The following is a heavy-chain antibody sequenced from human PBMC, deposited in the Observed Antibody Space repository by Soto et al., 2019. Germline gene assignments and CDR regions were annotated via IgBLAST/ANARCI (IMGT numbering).Heavy chain of an antibody. D-gene: IGHD6-13*01. Sequence: QVQLVESGGGVVQPGRSLRLSCAASGFTFSSYGMHLVRQAPGKGLEWVAVIWYDGSNKYYADSVKGRFTISRDNSKNTLYLQMNSLRAEDTAVYYCARSDSSSWPAGLDYWGQGTLVTVSS. V-gene: IGHV3-33*01. J-gene: IGHJ4*02. CDR3: ARSDSSSWPAGLDY. CDR2: IWYDGSNK. CDR1: GFTFSSYG.